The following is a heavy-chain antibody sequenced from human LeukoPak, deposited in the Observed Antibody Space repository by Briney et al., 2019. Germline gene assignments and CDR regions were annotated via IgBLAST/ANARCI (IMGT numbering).Heavy chain of an antibody. CDR2: ISAYNGNT. V-gene: IGHV1-18*01. D-gene: IGHD5-18*01. CDR1: GYTFTSYG. Sequence: ASVKVSCKASGYTFTSYGISWVRQAPGQGLEWMGWISAYNGNTNYAQKLQGRVTMTTDTSTSTAYMELRSLRSDDTAVYYCARERDLYSYGYDAFDIWGQGTMVTVSS. CDR3: ARERDLYSYGYDAFDI. J-gene: IGHJ3*02.